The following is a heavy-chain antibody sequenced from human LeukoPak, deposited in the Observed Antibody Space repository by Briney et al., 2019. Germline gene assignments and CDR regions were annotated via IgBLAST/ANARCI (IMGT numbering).Heavy chain of an antibody. CDR2: IYYSGGT. CDR3: ARRMAAAGSELDY. D-gene: IGHD6-13*01. CDR1: GGSITSYY. J-gene: IGHJ4*02. V-gene: IGHV4-59*08. Sequence: SETLSLTCTVSGGSITSYYWNWIRQPPGKGLEWIGYIYYSGGTDYSPSLKSRVTISVDTSKNQFSLNLSSVTAADTAVYYCARRMAAAGSELDYWGQGTLVTVSS.